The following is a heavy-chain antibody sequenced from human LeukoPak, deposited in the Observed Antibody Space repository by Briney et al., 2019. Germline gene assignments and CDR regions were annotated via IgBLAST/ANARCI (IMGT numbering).Heavy chain of an antibody. V-gene: IGHV4-39*01. CDR2: TYCRGTT. CDR3: ARHAPGDIVVQIPAPTRWFDP. Sequence: SETLSLTCTVSGDSVSNNNYFWGWIRQPPGKGLEWIGSTYCRGTTYYNPSVESRVTISADTSKNQLSLKLSSVTAADTAVYYCARHAPGDIVVQIPAPTRWFDPWGQGTLVTVSS. J-gene: IGHJ5*02. CDR1: GDSVSNNNYF. D-gene: IGHD2-15*01.